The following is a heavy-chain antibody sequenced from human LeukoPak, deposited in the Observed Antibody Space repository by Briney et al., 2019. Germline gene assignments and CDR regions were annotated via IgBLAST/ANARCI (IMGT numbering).Heavy chain of an antibody. J-gene: IGHJ5*02. D-gene: IGHD6-13*01. CDR1: GGSISSYY. V-gene: IGHV4-59*01. CDR3: ARSDSSSWSLFRFDP. CDR2: IYYSGST. Sequence: SETLSLTCTVSGGSISSYYWSWIRQPPGRGLEWIGYIYYSGSTNYNPSLKSRVTISVDTSKNQFSLKLSSVTAADTAVYYCARSDSSSWSLFRFDPWGQGTLVTVSS.